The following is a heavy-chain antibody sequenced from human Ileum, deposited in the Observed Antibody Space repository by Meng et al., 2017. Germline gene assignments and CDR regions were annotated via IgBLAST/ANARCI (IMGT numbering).Heavy chain of an antibody. CDR2: AGT. V-gene: IGHV4-61*08. CDR1: GGSGSTRDYQ. D-gene: IGHD7-27*01. J-gene: IGHJ4*02. CDR3: ARDHWGSLDY. Sequence: QGQREESGPGLVRPSETLSLICTGSGGSGSTRDYQGGWIRQPPGKGLEWIGYAGTNYNPSLKSRVTISVDTSKRQFSLKLTSVTAAYTAVYYCARDHWGSLDYWGQGILVTVSS.